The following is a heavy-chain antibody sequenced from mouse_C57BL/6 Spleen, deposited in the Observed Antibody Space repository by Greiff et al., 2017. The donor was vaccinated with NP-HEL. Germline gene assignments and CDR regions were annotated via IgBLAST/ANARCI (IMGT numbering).Heavy chain of an antibody. CDR1: GYTFTDYY. J-gene: IGHJ2*01. CDR3: ARGSGTGY. V-gene: IGHV1-26*01. D-gene: IGHD3-3*01. CDR2: INPNNGGT. Sequence: EVQLQQSGPELVKPGASVKISCKASGYTFTDYYLNWVKQSHGKSLEWIGDINPNNGGTSYNQKFKGKATWTVYKSSSTAYMELRSLTSEDSAVDYCARGSGTGYWGQGTTLTVSS.